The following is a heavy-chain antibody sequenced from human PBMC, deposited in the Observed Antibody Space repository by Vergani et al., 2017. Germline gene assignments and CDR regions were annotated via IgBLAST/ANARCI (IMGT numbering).Heavy chain of an antibody. CDR1: GFTFSSYA. CDR3: ASDMDDNSPPEKYYYYGMDV. Sequence: EVQLVESGGGLVQPGGSLRLSCAASGFTFSSYAMHWVRQAPGKGMEYVSAISSNGGSTYYANSVKGRFTSSRDNAKNTLYLQMGSLRAEDMAVYYCASDMDDNSPPEKYYYYGMDVWGQGTTVTVSS. D-gene: IGHD4-23*01. V-gene: IGHV3-64*01. CDR2: ISSNGGST. J-gene: IGHJ6*02.